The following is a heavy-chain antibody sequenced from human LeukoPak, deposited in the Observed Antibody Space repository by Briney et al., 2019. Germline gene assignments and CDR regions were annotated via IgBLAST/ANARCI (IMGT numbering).Heavy chain of an antibody. Sequence: SQTLSLTCTVSGGSISSGSYYWSWIRQPAGKGLEWIGRIYTSGSTNYNPSLTSRVIMSLDMSNNQFSLILTSVTAADTAVYYCARDRGTDGSDQLDPWGQGILVTVSS. CDR1: GGSISSGSYY. V-gene: IGHV4-61*02. CDR2: IYTSGST. D-gene: IGHD5-24*01. CDR3: ARDRGTDGSDQLDP. J-gene: IGHJ5*02.